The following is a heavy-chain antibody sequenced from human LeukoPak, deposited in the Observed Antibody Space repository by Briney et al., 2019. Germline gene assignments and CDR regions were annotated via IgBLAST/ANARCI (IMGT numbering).Heavy chain of an antibody. CDR2: INQDGSEK. D-gene: IGHD5-12*01. V-gene: IGHV3-7*01. CDR1: GFTFSSFW. CDR3: ARDGGVSGYDLLDY. J-gene: IGHJ4*02. Sequence: PRGSLRLSCAASGFTFSSFWMTWVRQAPGKGLEWVANINQDGSEKYYVDSVKGRFTISRDNAKNSVYLQMNSLRAEDTAVYYCARDGGVSGYDLLDYWGQGTLVTVSS.